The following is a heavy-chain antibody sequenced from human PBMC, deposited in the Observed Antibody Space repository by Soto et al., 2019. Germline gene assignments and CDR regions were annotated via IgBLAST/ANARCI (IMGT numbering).Heavy chain of an antibody. J-gene: IGHJ6*02. Sequence: QVQLRESGPGLVMPSQTLSLTCTVSGDSISSGNKYWSWIRQPPGKALEWFGYIFSSGTTYYNPSLKSRLTMSLDASQNQFSLKLNSLTDADTAVYFCARVPSPFDYYYAMDVWGQGTTVTVSS. CDR3: ARVPSPFDYYYAMDV. CDR2: IFSSGTT. CDR1: GDSISSGNKY. D-gene: IGHD3-16*01. V-gene: IGHV4-30-4*01.